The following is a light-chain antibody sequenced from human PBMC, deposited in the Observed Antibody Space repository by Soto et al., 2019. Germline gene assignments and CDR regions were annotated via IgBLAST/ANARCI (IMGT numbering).Light chain of an antibody. CDR2: GAY. V-gene: IGKV1-17*01. J-gene: IGKJ3*01. Sequence: DTQMTQSPSSLSASVGDRVTITCRASHGIGNDLKWYQHQTGKAPRRLIVGAYTLESGVLSRYSGSGSGTEFALTINSLQHEDFATYYCLQYNTSPRTFGPGTKVDIK. CDR1: HGIGND. CDR3: LQYNTSPRT.